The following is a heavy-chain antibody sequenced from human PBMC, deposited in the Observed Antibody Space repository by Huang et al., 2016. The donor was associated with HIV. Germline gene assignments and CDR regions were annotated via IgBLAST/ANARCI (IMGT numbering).Heavy chain of an antibody. CDR3: ARDPYYSNRWKRNDASFL. V-gene: IGHV1-18*01. CDR2: CGSDSRDT. Sequence: QVQLVQSGGEVMQPGASVRVSCKASGYDFGSYGMSWVRQAPGQGVGGLGWCGSDSRDTSSAQKFQGRVTMTTDTSTTTTYMELRSLRSDDTAMYYCARDPYYSNRWKRNDASFLWGQGTMITVSS. D-gene: IGHD4-4*01. CDR1: GYDFGSYG. J-gene: IGHJ3*01.